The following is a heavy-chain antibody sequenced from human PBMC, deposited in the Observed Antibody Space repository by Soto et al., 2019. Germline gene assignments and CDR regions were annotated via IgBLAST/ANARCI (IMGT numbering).Heavy chain of an antibody. CDR1: GYTFTSYG. CDR2: ISAYNGNT. J-gene: IGHJ5*02. CDR3: ARDQSSGWHNWFDP. V-gene: IGHV1-18*04. D-gene: IGHD6-19*01. Sequence: VASVKVSCKASGYTFTSYGISWVRQAPGQGLEWMGWISAYNGNTNYAQKLQGRVTMTTDTSTSTAYMELRSLRSDDTAVYYCARDQSSGWHNWFDPWGQGTLVTVSS.